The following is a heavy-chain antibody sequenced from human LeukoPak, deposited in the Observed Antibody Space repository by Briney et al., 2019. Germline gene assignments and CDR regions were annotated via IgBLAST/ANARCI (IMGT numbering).Heavy chain of an antibody. D-gene: IGHD3-22*01. Sequence: GGSLRLSCAASGFTFSSYSMNWVRQAPGKGLEWVSSISSSSSYIYYADSVKGRFTISRDNAEKSLYLQMNSLRAEDTAVYYCARVGNYYELGYWGQGTLVTASS. CDR3: ARVGNYYELGY. CDR1: GFTFSSYS. CDR2: ISSSSSYI. V-gene: IGHV3-21*01. J-gene: IGHJ4*02.